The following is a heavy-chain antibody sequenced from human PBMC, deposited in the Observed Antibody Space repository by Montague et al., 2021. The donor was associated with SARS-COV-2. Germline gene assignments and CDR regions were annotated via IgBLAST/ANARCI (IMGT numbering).Heavy chain of an antibody. CDR1: GASITSNY. CDR3: AGLRYFGWAYYSSHYGFDV. Sequence: SETLSLTCTVSGASITSNYWSWIRQPPGKGLEWIGYIYYNGNTNYNPSLKSRVTISVDTSKNQFSLKLNSVTAADTAMYYCAGLRYFGWAYYSSHYGFDVWGQGTPVTVSS. V-gene: IGHV4-59*13. D-gene: IGHD3-9*01. CDR2: IYYNGNT. J-gene: IGHJ6*02.